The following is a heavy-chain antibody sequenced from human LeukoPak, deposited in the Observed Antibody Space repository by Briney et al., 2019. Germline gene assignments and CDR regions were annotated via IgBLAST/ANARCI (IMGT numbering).Heavy chain of an antibody. V-gene: IGHV3-23*01. CDR1: GFTFSSYA. Sequence: SGGSLRLSCAASGFTFSSYAMSWVRQAPGKGLEWVSAISASGNRTFYADSVKGRFTISRDNSKNTLYLEVISLTAEDTAVYYCAKDDAWLRFGEWSQGTLVTVSS. CDR2: ISASGNRT. CDR3: AKDDAWLRFGE. D-gene: IGHD3-10*01. J-gene: IGHJ4*02.